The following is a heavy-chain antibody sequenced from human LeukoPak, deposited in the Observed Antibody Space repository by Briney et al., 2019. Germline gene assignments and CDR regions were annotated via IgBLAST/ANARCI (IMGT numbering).Heavy chain of an antibody. Sequence: SQTLSLTCAISGDSVSSNSAAWNWIRQSPSRGLECLGRTYYRSKWRNDYAVSVKSRITINPDTSKNQFSLQLKSVTPEDTAVYYCVGEGGMAEAAFDYWGQGTLVTVSS. D-gene: IGHD6-19*01. V-gene: IGHV6-1*01. CDR1: GDSVSSNSAA. J-gene: IGHJ4*02. CDR2: TYYRSKWRN. CDR3: VGEGGMAEAAFDY.